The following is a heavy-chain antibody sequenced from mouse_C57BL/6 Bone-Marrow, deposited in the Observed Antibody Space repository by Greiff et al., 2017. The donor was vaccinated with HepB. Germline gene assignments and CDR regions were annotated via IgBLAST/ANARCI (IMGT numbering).Heavy chain of an antibody. CDR3: ARKGYYGSSYFDY. CDR2: INPSTGGT. CDR1: GYSFTGYY. J-gene: IGHJ3*01. D-gene: IGHD1-1*01. Sequence: EVQLQQSGPELVKPGASVKISCKASGYSFTGYYMNWVKQSPEKSLEWIGEINPSTGGTTYNQKFKAKATLTVDKSSSTAYMQLKSLTSEDSAVYYCARKGYYGSSYFDYWGQGTLVTVSA. V-gene: IGHV1-42*01.